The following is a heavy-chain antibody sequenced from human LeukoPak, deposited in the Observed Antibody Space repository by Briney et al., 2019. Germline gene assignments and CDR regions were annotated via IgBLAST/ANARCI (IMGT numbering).Heavy chain of an antibody. J-gene: IGHJ4*02. D-gene: IGHD6-19*01. V-gene: IGHV4-34*01. CDR1: GGSFSGYY. Sequence: SETLSLTCAVYGGSFSGYYWSWIRQPPGKGLEWIGEINHSGSTNYNPSLKSRVTISVDRSKNQFSLKLSSVTAADTAVYYCASAYSGGWRSLDYWGQGTLVTVSS. CDR3: ASAYSGGWRSLDY. CDR2: INHSGST.